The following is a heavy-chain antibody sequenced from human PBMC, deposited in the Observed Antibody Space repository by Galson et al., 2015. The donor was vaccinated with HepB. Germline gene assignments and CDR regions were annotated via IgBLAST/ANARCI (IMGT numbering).Heavy chain of an antibody. J-gene: IGHJ4*02. CDR1: GFTFSSYG. Sequence: SLRLSCAASGFTFSSYGMSWVRQAPGKGLEWVSGISGSAAGTHYTDSVKGRFTISRDNSKNTLYLQMNSLRVEDTAVYYCASPGGYCSGGTCFGYWGQGSLVTVSS. CDR3: ASPGGYCSGGTCFGY. D-gene: IGHD2-15*01. V-gene: IGHV3-23*01. CDR2: ISGSAAGT.